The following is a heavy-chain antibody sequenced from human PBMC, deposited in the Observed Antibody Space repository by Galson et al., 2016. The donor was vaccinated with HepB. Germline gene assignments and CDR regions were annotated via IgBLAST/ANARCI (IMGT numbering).Heavy chain of an antibody. D-gene: IGHD1-7*01. Sequence: SVKVSCKGSGGTFSRYALSWVRQAPGQGLEWMGGIIPLLGAPYYAQKFQGRVTITADESTRTTNMELSSLRSDDTAMYFCARAQTKNFETSPFEYWGQGTLVTVSS. V-gene: IGHV1-69*13. CDR2: IIPLLGAP. CDR3: ARAQTKNFETSPFEY. CDR1: GGTFSRYA. J-gene: IGHJ4*02.